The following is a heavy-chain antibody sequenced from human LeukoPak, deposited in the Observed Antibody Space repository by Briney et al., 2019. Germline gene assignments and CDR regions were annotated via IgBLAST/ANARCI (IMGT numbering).Heavy chain of an antibody. V-gene: IGHV4-34*01. CDR2: INHSGST. CDR1: GGSFSGYY. CDR3: ARDEYGSGSYYNAY. D-gene: IGHD3-10*01. J-gene: IGHJ4*02. Sequence: PSETLSLTCAVYGGSFSGYYWSWIRQPPGKGLEWIGEINHSGSTNYNPSLKSRVTISVDTSKNQFSLKLSSVTAADTAVYYCARDEYGSGSYYNAYWGQGTLVTVSS.